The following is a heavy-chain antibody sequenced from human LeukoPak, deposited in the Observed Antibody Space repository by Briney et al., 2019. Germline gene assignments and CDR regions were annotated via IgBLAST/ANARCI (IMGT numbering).Heavy chain of an antibody. D-gene: IGHD2-2*01. CDR2: IYPGDSDT. J-gene: IGHJ4*02. CDR1: GYSFTSYW. CDR3: ARPQKYQPLLWVY. V-gene: IGHV5-51*01. Sequence: GESLKISCKGSGYSFTSYWIGWVRQMPGKGLEWMAIIYPGDSDTRYSPSFQGQVTISADKSISTAYLQWSSLKASDTAMYYCARPQKYQPLLWVYWGQGTLVTVSS.